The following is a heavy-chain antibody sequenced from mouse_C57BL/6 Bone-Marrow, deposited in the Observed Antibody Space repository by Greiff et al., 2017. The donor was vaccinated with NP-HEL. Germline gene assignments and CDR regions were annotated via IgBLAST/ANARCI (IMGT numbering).Heavy chain of an antibody. CDR3: ARGGLLGDWYFDV. Sequence: VQLKESGPGLVKPSQSLSLTCSVTGYSITSGYYWNWIRQFPGNKLEWMGYISYDGSNNYNPSLKNRISITRDTSKNQFFLKLNSVTTEDTATYYCARGGLLGDWYFDVWGTGTTVTVSS. V-gene: IGHV3-6*01. D-gene: IGHD2-3*01. CDR1: GYSITSGYY. J-gene: IGHJ1*03. CDR2: ISYDGSN.